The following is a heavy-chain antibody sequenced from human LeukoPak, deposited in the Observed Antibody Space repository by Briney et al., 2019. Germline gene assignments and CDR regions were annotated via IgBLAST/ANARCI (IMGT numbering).Heavy chain of an antibody. CDR3: VRDGRNGWHFDY. J-gene: IGHJ4*02. CDR2: TKGDESEK. V-gene: IGHV3-7*01. CDR1: GFTLSSYW. D-gene: IGHD6-25*01. Sequence: GGSLRLSCTATGFTLSSYWMSWVRQAPGKGLEWVANTKGDESEKYYLDSVNGRFTISRNNAESSMSLQMNNLRAGDTAVYYCVRDGRNGWHFDYWGQGILVTVSS.